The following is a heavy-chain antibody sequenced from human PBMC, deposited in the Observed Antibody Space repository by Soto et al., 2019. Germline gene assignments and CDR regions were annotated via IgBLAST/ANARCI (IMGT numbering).Heavy chain of an antibody. CDR3: ARGTGFAAQDY. Sequence: PGGSLRLSCAASGFFFSSYWMHWVRQAPGKGLVWVSRISGDLSSTDYADSVKGRFTISRDNAKNTLYLQMDSLRDDDTAVYFCARGTGFAAQDYWGQGTLVTVSS. D-gene: IGHD2-8*02. CDR2: ISGDLSST. J-gene: IGHJ4*02. V-gene: IGHV3-74*01. CDR1: GFFFSSYW.